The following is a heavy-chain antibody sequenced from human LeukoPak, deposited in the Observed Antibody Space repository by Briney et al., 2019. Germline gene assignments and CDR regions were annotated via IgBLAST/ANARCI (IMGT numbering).Heavy chain of an antibody. CDR1: GGSISSYY. Sequence: SETLSLTCTVSGGSISSYYWSWIRQPPGKGLEWIGYIYYSGSTNYNPSLKSRVTISVGTSKNQFSLKLSSVTAADTAVYYCARTDSGYDNFDYWGQGTLVTVSS. D-gene: IGHD5-12*01. J-gene: IGHJ4*02. CDR2: IYYSGST. CDR3: ARTDSGYDNFDY. V-gene: IGHV4-59*08.